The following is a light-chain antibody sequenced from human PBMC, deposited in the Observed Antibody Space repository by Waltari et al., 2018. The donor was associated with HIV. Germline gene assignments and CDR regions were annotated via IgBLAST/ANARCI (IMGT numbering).Light chain of an antibody. V-gene: IGLV1-40*01. CDR3: QSFDSSLSGSRV. CDR2: ANR. J-gene: IGLJ3*02. CDR1: SSNLGPGNA. Sequence: QSVLTQPPSVSGAPGQRVTISCPGRSSNLGPGNAVHWYHLLPGTAPKLLIYANRNRPSGVPDRFSGSKSGTSASLAITGLQAEDEADYFCQSFDSSLSGSRVFGGGTKLTVL.